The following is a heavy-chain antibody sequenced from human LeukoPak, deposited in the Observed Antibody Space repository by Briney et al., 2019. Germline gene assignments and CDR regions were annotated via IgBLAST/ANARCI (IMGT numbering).Heavy chain of an antibody. Sequence: GESLKISCKGSGYTFTSYWIAWVRQMPGKGLEWMGIIFPGDSDTRYSPSFQGQVTISADKSINTAYLQWSSLKASDTAMYYCARHISITMVRGVIITKAFDIWGHGTMVTVSS. CDR3: ARHISITMVRGVIITKAFDI. J-gene: IGHJ3*02. V-gene: IGHV5-51*01. CDR2: IFPGDSDT. D-gene: IGHD3-10*01. CDR1: GYTFTSYW.